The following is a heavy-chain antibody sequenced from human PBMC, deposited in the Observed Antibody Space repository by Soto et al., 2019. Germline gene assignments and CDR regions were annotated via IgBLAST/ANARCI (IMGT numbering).Heavy chain of an antibody. V-gene: IGHV4-39*01. Sequence: PSETLSLTCTVSGGSISSSSYYWGWIRQPPGKGLEWIGSIYYSGSTYYNPSLKSRVTISVDTSKNQFSLKLSSVTAADTAVYYCAGQGPTYYDFWSGYPNGMDVWGQGTTVTVSS. CDR3: AGQGPTYYDFWSGYPNGMDV. D-gene: IGHD3-3*01. J-gene: IGHJ6*02. CDR1: GGSISSSSYY. CDR2: IYYSGST.